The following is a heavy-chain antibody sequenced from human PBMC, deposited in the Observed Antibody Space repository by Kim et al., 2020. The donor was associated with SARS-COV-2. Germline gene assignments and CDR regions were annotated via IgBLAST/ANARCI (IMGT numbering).Heavy chain of an antibody. J-gene: IGHJ4*02. V-gene: IGHV3-30*18. CDR2: ISYDGSNK. CDR1: GFTFSSYG. D-gene: IGHD5-18*01. CDR3: AKDGRDTAMVTGMLPRPGG. Sequence: GGSLRLSCAASGFTFSSYGMHWVRQAPGKGLEWVAVISYDGSNKYYADSVKGRFTISRDNSKNTLYLQMNSLRAEDTAVYYCAKDGRDTAMVTGMLPRPGGWGQGTLVTVSS.